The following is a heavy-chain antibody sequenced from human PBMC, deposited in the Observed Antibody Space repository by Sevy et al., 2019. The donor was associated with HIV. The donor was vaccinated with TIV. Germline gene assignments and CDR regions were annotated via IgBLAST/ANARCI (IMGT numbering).Heavy chain of an antibody. D-gene: IGHD3-22*01. V-gene: IGHV1-24*01. J-gene: IGHJ4*02. CDR1: GHTLNRLG. Sequence: ASVKVSCKVYGHTLNRLGIHWVRQAPGKGLEWMGSFDPEDGETFQAQKFQGRVTMTDDTSTDTAYMWLSSLRAEDTAVYYCAATKDYYENSGSPFDYWGQGTLVTVSS. CDR2: FDPEDGET. CDR3: AATKDYYENSGSPFDY.